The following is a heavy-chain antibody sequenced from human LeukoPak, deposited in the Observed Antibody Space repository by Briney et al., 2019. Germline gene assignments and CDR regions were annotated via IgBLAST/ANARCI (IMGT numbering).Heavy chain of an antibody. CDR2: IYHGDSDT. CDR3: ARLLQCSSATCPLDY. CDR1: GYRFTNYW. J-gene: IGHJ4*02. Sequence: ESRKISCKGSGYRFTNYWIAWVRQMPGKGLEWMGIIYHGDSDTRYSPSFQGQVSIAADKSISTAYLQWTSLKASDTAMYYCARLLQCSSATCPLDYWGQGTLVTVSS. V-gene: IGHV5-51*01. D-gene: IGHD2-2*01.